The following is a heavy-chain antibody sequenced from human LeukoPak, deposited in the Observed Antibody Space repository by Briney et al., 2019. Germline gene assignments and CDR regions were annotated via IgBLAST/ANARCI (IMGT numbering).Heavy chain of an antibody. J-gene: IGHJ4*02. V-gene: IGHV4-59*12. CDR1: GGSISSYY. CDR2: IYYSGST. D-gene: IGHD4-17*01. CDR3: ARVDYGDYSKDFDY. Sequence: SETLSLTCTVSGGSISSYYWSWIRQPPGKGLEWIGYIYYSGSTNYNPSLKSRVTISVDTSKNQFSLKLSSVTAADTAVYYCARVDYGDYSKDFDYWGQGTLVTVAS.